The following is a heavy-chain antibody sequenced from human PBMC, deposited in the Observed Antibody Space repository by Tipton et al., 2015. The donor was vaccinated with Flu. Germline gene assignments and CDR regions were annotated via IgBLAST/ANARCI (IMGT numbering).Heavy chain of an antibody. D-gene: IGHD2-15*01. CDR2: IAAGGVST. J-gene: IGHJ4*02. CDR3: ARGRGYCVTTACLLPFDF. CDR1: GFTFSIYA. V-gene: IGHV3-23*01. Sequence: SLRLSCATSGFTFSIYAMSWVRQAPGRGLEWVSTIAAGGVSTYYADSVKGRFTISRDNSKNTLYHQLNSLRAEDTAVYYCARGRGYCVTTACLLPFDFWGQGTLVTVSS.